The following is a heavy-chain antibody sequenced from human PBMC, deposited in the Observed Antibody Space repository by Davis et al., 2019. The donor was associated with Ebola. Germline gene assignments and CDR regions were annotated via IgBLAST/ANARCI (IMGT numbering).Heavy chain of an antibody. D-gene: IGHD6-19*01. Sequence: SQTLSLTCAVSGGSFSGYYWSWIRQPPGKGLEWIGEINHSGSTNYNPSLKSRVTISVDTSKNQFSLKLSSVTAADTTVYYCARMGLAVAGTLLYWGQGTLVTVSS. CDR2: INHSGST. V-gene: IGHV4-34*01. CDR3: ARMGLAVAGTLLY. J-gene: IGHJ4*02. CDR1: GGSFSGYY.